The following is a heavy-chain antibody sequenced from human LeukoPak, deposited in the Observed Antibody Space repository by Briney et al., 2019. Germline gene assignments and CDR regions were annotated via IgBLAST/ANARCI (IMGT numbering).Heavy chain of an antibody. CDR3: ARDYEDIVVVVAATEGAFDI. V-gene: IGHV3-21*01. Sequence: AGGSLRLSCAASGFTFSSYSMNWVRQAPGKGLEWVSSISSSSSYIYYADSVKGRFTISRDNAKNSLYLQMNSLRAEDTAVYYCARDYEDIVVVVAATEGAFDIWGQGTMVTVSS. CDR1: GFTFSSYS. D-gene: IGHD2-15*01. CDR2: ISSSSSYI. J-gene: IGHJ3*02.